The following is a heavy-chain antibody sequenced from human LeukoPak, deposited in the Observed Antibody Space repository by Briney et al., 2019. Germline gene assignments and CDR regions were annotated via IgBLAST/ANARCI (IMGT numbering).Heavy chain of an antibody. CDR3: AKDGASTVTRAQYGFDI. Sequence: GGSLRLSCAASGFTFSSYGMHWVRQAPGKGLEWVAVISYDGSNKYYADSLKGRFTISRDNSKNTLYLQMNSLRAEDTALYYCAKDGASTVTRAQYGFDIWGQGTMVTVSS. CDR1: GFTFSSYG. D-gene: IGHD4-17*01. V-gene: IGHV3-30*18. CDR2: ISYDGSNK. J-gene: IGHJ3*02.